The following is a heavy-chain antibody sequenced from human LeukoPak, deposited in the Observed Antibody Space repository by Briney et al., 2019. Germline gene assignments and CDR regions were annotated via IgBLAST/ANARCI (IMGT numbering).Heavy chain of an antibody. J-gene: IGHJ4*02. CDR2: IYYSGNR. CDR3: ASLRSWSLDYFDY. D-gene: IGHD1-26*01. V-gene: IGHV4-39*07. Sequence: SETLSLTCSVSGGSFSVSGYYWGWMRQPPGKGLEWIGNIYYSGNRYYNPSLKSRVAISVDTSKSQVSLRLSSVTAADTAVYYCASLRSWSLDYFDYWGQGILVTVSS. CDR1: GGSFSVSGYY.